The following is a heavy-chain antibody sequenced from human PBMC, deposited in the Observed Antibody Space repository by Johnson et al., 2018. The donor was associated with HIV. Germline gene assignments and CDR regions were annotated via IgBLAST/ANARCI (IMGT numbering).Heavy chain of an antibody. CDR1: GFTFSDYY. CDR2: ISSSGSTI. Sequence: QVQLVESGGGLVKPGGSLRLSCAASGFTFSDYYMSWIRQAPGQGLEWVSYISSSGSTIHYADSVKGRFTISRNNAKNSLYLQTNSLRAEDTAVYYCARVWRNGGRHGFDIWGQGTMVTVSS. CDR3: ARVWRNGGRHGFDI. D-gene: IGHD1-1*01. J-gene: IGHJ3*02. V-gene: IGHV3-11*04.